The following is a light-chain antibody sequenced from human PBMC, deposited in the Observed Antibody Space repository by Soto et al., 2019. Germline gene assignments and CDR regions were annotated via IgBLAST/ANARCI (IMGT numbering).Light chain of an antibody. CDR1: SSDVGGYNA. CDR2: EVT. Sequence: QSALAQPASVSGSPGQTITISCTGTSSDVGGYNAVYWYQHHPGKAPKLIIYEVTHRPAGVSDRFSASKSGNTAPLTISGLQAEDEADYYCNSFRVNRLYVFGSGTKLTVL. CDR3: NSFRVNRLYV. V-gene: IGLV2-14*01. J-gene: IGLJ1*01.